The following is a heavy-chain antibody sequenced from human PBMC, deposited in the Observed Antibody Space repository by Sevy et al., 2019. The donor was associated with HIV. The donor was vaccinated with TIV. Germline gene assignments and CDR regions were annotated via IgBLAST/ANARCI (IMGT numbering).Heavy chain of an antibody. CDR3: ARDPRMYGDYLLAYFDY. J-gene: IGHJ4*02. CDR1: GFTPSTYG. D-gene: IGHD2-8*01. Sequence: GGSLRLSCAASGFTPSTYGMHWVRQAPGKGLEWVAVIGYDGSNKYYADSVRGRFTISRDNSKNTLFLQMDSLRGEDTAVYYCARDPRMYGDYLLAYFDYWGPGTLVTVSS. V-gene: IGHV3-33*01. CDR2: IGYDGSNK.